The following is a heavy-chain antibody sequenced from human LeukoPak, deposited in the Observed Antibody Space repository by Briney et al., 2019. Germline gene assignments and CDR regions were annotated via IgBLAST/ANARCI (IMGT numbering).Heavy chain of an antibody. Sequence: GESLKISCKGSGYSFTSYWIGWVRQMPGKGLEWMGNIYPGDSDTRYSPSFQGQVTISADKSISTAYLQWSSLKASDTAVYYCARGRRFGELSHPTYYFDYWGQGTQVTVSS. CDR3: ARGRRFGELSHPTYYFDY. V-gene: IGHV5-51*01. D-gene: IGHD3-10*01. CDR2: IYPGDSDT. CDR1: GYSFTSYW. J-gene: IGHJ4*02.